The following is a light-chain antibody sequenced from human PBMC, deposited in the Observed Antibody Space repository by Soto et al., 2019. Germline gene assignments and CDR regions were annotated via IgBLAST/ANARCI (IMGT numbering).Light chain of an antibody. CDR2: AAS. CDR1: QRIGTH. J-gene: IGKJ1*01. CDR3: QQSYSNPWT. V-gene: IGKV1-39*01. Sequence: DIQMTQSPSSLSASVGDRVTITCRTSQRIGTHLNWYHEKPGKAPKLLIYAASSLQSGVPSRFSGSGSGIDFTLTISSLQPEDFATYYCQQSYSNPWTFGQGTKVEIK.